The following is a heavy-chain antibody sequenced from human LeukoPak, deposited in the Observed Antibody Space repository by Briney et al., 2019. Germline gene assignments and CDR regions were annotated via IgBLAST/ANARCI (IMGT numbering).Heavy chain of an antibody. Sequence: SETLSLTCTVSGGSISSGGYYWSWIRQHPGKGLEWIGYIYYSGSTYYNPSLKSRVTISVDTSKNQFSLKLSSVTAADTAVYYCARVRQPAYYYGMGVWGQGTTVTVSS. D-gene: IGHD4-17*01. J-gene: IGHJ6*02. V-gene: IGHV4-31*03. CDR1: GGSISSGGYY. CDR2: IYYSGST. CDR3: ARVRQPAYYYGMGV.